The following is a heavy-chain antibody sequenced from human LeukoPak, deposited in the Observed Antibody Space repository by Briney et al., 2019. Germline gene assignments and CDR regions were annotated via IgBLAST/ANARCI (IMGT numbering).Heavy chain of an antibody. CDR2: IWYVGSNK. CDR1: GFTFSSYG. CDR3: ARGTVTTRYNWFDP. D-gene: IGHD4-11*01. J-gene: IGHJ5*02. Sequence: GRSLRLSCTASGFTFSSYGMHWVRQAPGKGLEWVAVIWYVGSNKYYADSVKGRFTISRDNSKNTLYLQMNSLRAEDTAVYYCARGTVTTRYNWFDPWGQGTLVTVSS. V-gene: IGHV3-33*01.